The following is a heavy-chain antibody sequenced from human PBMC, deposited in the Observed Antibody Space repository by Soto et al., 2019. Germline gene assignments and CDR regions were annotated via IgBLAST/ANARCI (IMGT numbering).Heavy chain of an antibody. J-gene: IGHJ4*01. Sequence: SETLSLTCTVYGGSIDSRSYYWGWIRQPPGKGLEWVGSIDYSGSTYYNPSLKSRVTISVDTSKNQFSLKLTSVTAADTAVYYCERLKASRVNLAYSGQGTLVTVSS. V-gene: IGHV4-39*07. CDR1: GGSIDSRSYY. CDR2: IDYSGST. CDR3: ERLKASRVNLAY. D-gene: IGHD4-4*01.